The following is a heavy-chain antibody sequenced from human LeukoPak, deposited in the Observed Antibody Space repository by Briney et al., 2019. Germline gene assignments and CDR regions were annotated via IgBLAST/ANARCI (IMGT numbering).Heavy chain of an antibody. V-gene: IGHV3-23*01. D-gene: IGHD2-15*01. J-gene: IGHJ4*02. Sequence: GGSLRLSCAASGFTFSSYAMSWVRQAPGKGLEWVSAISGSGGSTYYADSVKGRFTISRDNSKNTLYLQMNSLRADDTAVYYCAKSVVVITFRFDDWGQGALVTVSS. CDR3: AKSVVVITFRFDD. CDR1: GFTFSSYA. CDR2: ISGSGGST.